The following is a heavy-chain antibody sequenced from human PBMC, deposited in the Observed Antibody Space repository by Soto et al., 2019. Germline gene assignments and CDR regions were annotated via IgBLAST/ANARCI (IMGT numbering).Heavy chain of an antibody. CDR3: VRAGPCVPYCSDSSPYSFENWFDP. D-gene: IGHD2-21*01. V-gene: IGHV4-38-2*01. CDR1: GYSISSGYY. CDR2: IYHGGST. Sequence: SETLSLTCAVSGYSISSGYYWGWLRQPPGKGLEWIGSIYHGGSTYYNPSLNSLVTLSVDMTNNHVSLILNSVTSADTAVYSCVRAGPCVPYCSDSSPYSFENWFDPWGQGTPVTVYS. J-gene: IGHJ5*02.